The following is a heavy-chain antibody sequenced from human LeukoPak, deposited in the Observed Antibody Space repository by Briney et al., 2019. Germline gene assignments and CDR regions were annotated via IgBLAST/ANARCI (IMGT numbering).Heavy chain of an antibody. CDR1: GFTFSSYG. D-gene: IGHD2-15*01. Sequence: GGSLRLSCAASGFTFSSYGMHWVRQAPGKGLEWVAVIWYDGSNKYYADSVKGRFTISRDNSKNTLYLQMNSLRAEDTAVYYCARGERWLVYGMEVWGQGTRFTVS. CDR3: ARGERWLVYGMEV. V-gene: IGHV3-33*01. CDR2: IWYDGSNK. J-gene: IGHJ6*02.